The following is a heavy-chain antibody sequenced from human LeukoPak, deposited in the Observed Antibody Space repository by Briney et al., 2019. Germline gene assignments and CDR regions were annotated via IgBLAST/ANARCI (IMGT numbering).Heavy chain of an antibody. V-gene: IGHV1-69*06. CDR1: GGTFSSYA. CDR2: INPNFGTA. J-gene: IGHJ4*02. CDR3: ARSQQRGYSYGRLDY. Sequence: ASVKVSCKASGGTFSSYAISWVRQAPGQGLEWMGGINPNFGTANNAQRLQGRVTITADKSTSTAYMELSSLRSEDTAVYYCARSQQRGYSYGRLDYWGQGTLVTVSS. D-gene: IGHD5-18*01.